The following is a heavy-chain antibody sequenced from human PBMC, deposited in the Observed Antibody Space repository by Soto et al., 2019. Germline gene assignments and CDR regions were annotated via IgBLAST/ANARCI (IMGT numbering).Heavy chain of an antibody. V-gene: IGHV1-69*01. Sequence: QVQLVQSGAEVKKPGSSVKVSCKASGGTFSSYAISWVRQAPGQGLEWMGGIIPIFGTANYAQKFQGRVTITADESTSTGYMELSSLRSEDTAVYYCARDPSLYSSRFDGYYYGMDVWGQGTTGTVSS. D-gene: IGHD6-13*01. CDR2: IIPIFGTA. J-gene: IGHJ6*02. CDR1: GGTFSSYA. CDR3: ARDPSLYSSRFDGYYYGMDV.